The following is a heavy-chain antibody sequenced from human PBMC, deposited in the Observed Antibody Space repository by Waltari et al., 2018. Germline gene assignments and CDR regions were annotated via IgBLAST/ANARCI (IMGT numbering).Heavy chain of an antibody. V-gene: IGHV4-39*01. CDR2: IYYSGST. CDR1: GGSLRRRSYY. CDR3: ARHWKKSGYRFDP. J-gene: IGHJ5*02. Sequence: QLQLQESGPGLVKPSETLSLTCPVSGGSLRRRSYYWGWIRQSPGKGLEWIGSIYYSGSTDYNPTLESRVTISGDTSKNQFSLKLSSVTAADTAVYYCARHWKKSGYRFDPWGQGTLVTVSS. D-gene: IGHD5-12*01.